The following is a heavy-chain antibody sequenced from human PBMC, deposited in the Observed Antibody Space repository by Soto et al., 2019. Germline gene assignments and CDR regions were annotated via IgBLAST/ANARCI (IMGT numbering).Heavy chain of an antibody. J-gene: IGHJ6*03. CDR1: GGTFSSYT. CDR2: IIPILGIA. CDR3: ARTELEPSYYYYYMDV. Sequence: QVQLVQSGAEVKKPGSSVKVSCTASGGTFSSYTISWVRQAPGQGLEWMGRIIPILGIANYAQKFQGRVTITADKSTSTAYMELSSLRSEDTAVYYCARTELEPSYYYYYMDVWGKGTTVTVSS. V-gene: IGHV1-69*02. D-gene: IGHD1-1*01.